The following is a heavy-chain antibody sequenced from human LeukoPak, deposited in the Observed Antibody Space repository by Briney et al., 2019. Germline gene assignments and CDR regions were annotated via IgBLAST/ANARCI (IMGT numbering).Heavy chain of an antibody. J-gene: IGHJ4*01. V-gene: IGHV3-21*01. CDR1: GFTFSTYS. D-gene: IGHD1-26*01. CDR2: ISGSSSYI. CDR3: AREASRRESGTYYALFDY. Sequence: GGSLRLSCAASGFTFSTYSMNWVRQAPGKGLEWVSSISGSSSYIYYADSMKGRFTISRDNAKNSLYLQMNSLRAEDTAVYYCAREASRRESGTYYALFDYWGQEPWSPSPQ.